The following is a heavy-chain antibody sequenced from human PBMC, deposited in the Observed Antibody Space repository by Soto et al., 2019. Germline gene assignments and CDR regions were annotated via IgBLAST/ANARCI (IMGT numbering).Heavy chain of an antibody. J-gene: IGHJ4*02. CDR2: IWYDGSNK. D-gene: IGHD3-10*01. CDR3: ASSLYYGSGSSPGY. Sequence: PVGSLRLSCAAFGFTFSSYGMHWVRQAPGKGLERVAVIWYDGSNKYYADSVKGRFTISRDNSKNTLYLQMNSLRAEDTAVYYCASSLYYGSGSSPGYWGQGTLVTVSS. CDR1: GFTFSSYG. V-gene: IGHV3-33*01.